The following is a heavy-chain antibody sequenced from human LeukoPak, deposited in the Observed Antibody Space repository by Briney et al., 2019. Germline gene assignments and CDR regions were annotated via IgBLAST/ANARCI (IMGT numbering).Heavy chain of an antibody. V-gene: IGHV3-33*01. CDR1: GFTFSSYG. Sequence: PGGSLRLSCAASGFTFSSYGMHWVRQAPGKGLEWVAVIWYDGSNKYYADSVKGRFTISRDNSKNTLYLQMNSLRAEDTAVYYCAREMVRGVIFDYWGQGTLVTVSS. CDR3: AREMVRGVIFDY. CDR2: IWYDGSNK. J-gene: IGHJ4*02. D-gene: IGHD3-10*01.